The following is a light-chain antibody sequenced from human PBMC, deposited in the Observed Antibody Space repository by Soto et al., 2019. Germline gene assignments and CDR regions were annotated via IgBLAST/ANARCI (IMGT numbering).Light chain of an antibody. CDR2: GAS. J-gene: IGKJ2*01. V-gene: IGKV3-15*01. CDR3: QQYNEWPPYT. Sequence: EKVMTQSPATLSVSLGERATLSCRASQSVGNNLAWYQQKPGQAPRLLIYGASTRATGIPARFSGSGSGTEFNLKINSLQSEDSAVYYCQQYNEWPPYTFGQGTKLEIK. CDR1: QSVGNN.